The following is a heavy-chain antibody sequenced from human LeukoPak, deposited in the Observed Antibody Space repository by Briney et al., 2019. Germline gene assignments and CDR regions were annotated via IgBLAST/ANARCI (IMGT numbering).Heavy chain of an antibody. CDR2: ITPIFGTA. CDR3: ARGAVLRFLEWHDPLDY. V-gene: IGHV1-69*05. J-gene: IGHJ4*02. D-gene: IGHD3-3*01. CDR1: GGTFSSYA. Sequence: ASVKVSCKASGGTFSSYAISWVRQAPGQGLEWMGGITPIFGTANYAQKFQGRVTITTDESTSTAYMELSSLRSEDTAVYYCARGAVLRFLEWHDPLDYWGQGTLVTVSS.